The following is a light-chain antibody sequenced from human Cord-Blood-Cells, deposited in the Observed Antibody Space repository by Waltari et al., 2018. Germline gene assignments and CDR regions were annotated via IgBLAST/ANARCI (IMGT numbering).Light chain of an antibody. CDR2: GAA. CDR1: QSVSSSY. V-gene: IGKV3-20*01. Sequence: EIVLTQSPGTLSLSPGERATLSCRASQSVSSSYLAWYQQNPGQAPRLLIYGAASRATGIPDRFSGSEFGTDLTLTISRLEPKDFVVYYCQQYGSSPFTFGPGTKVDIK. J-gene: IGKJ3*01. CDR3: QQYGSSPFT.